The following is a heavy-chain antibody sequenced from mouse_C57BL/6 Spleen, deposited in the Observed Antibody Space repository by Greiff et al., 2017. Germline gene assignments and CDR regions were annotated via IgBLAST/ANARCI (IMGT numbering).Heavy chain of an antibody. J-gene: IGHJ3*01. Sequence: QVQLKESGAELVRPGTSVKVSCKASGYAFTNYLIEWVKQRPGQGLEWIGVINPGSGGTNYNEKFKGKATLTADKSSSTAYMQLSSLTSEDSAVYFCATNYYGSPAWFAYWGQGTLVTVSA. V-gene: IGHV1-54*01. CDR2: INPGSGGT. CDR3: ATNYYGSPAWFAY. CDR1: GYAFTNYL. D-gene: IGHD1-1*01.